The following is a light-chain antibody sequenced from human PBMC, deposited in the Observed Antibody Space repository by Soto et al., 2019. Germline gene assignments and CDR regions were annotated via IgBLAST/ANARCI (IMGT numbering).Light chain of an antibody. V-gene: IGKV1-12*01. CDR1: QGINHW. CDR2: AVS. J-gene: IGKJ4*01. CDR3: KQDGASTLI. Sequence: PLSNSPSSLPGSVGDRVTIYAPASQGINHWFAWYQQKPGKAHDLLIYAVSYLQSGEPSSFSGRGSAKDFLITISRLQHEAVATYFCKQDGASTLIFGEGTKVEI.